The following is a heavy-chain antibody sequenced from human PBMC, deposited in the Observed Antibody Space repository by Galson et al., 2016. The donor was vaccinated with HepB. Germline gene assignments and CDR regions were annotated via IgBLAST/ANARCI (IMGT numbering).Heavy chain of an antibody. J-gene: IGHJ6*03. Sequence: SLRLSCAASGFTLNNYGMHWVRQAPGKGLEWVALLWYDGNKKYYADSVKGRFAISRDNSKSTRYLQMNSLRAEDTAVYYCARRRKHIVATMTYYYMDVWGKGTTVTVSS. CDR2: LWYDGNKK. CDR3: ARRRKHIVATMTYYYMDV. D-gene: IGHD5-12*01. CDR1: GFTLNNYG. V-gene: IGHV3-33*01.